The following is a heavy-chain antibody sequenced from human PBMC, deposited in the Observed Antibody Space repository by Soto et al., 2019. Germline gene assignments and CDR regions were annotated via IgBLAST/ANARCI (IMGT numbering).Heavy chain of an antibody. CDR3: ARGGSSDWQVALDI. Sequence: SETLSLTCAVYGGSFSGHFWSWIRQPPGKGLEWIGEINHSGSTNFNPSLKSRVTISVDTSKNQFSLKVNSLTAADTAVYYCARGGSSDWQVALDIWGQGTMVTVSS. V-gene: IGHV4-34*01. J-gene: IGHJ3*02. CDR1: GGSFSGHF. CDR2: INHSGST. D-gene: IGHD6-19*01.